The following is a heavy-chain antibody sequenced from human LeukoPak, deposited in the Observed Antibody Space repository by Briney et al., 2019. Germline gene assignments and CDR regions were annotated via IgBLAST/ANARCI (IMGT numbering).Heavy chain of an antibody. V-gene: IGHV2-5*01. Sequence: SGPTLVNPTQTLTLTCTFSGFSLSTSGVGVGWIRQPPGKALEWLALIYWNDDNRYTPSLKSRLTITKDTSKNQVVVTMTNMNPVETATYYCADRLGTTYYYDSSGCLSYYYYYMDVWGKGTTVTVSS. D-gene: IGHD3-22*01. CDR3: ADRLGTTYYYDSSGCLSYYYYYMDV. J-gene: IGHJ6*03. CDR1: GFSLSTSGVG. CDR2: IYWNDDN.